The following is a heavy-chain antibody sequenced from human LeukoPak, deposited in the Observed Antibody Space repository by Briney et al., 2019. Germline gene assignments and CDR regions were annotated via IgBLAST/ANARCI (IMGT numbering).Heavy chain of an antibody. Sequence: PGGSLRLSCAASGFTFSSYAMSWVHQAPGKGLEWVSAISGSGGSTYYADSVKGRFTISRDNSKNTPYLQMNSLRAEDTAVYYCAKAPWIAAAGFPSRMDYYYGMDVWGQGTTVTVSS. V-gene: IGHV3-23*01. CDR3: AKAPWIAAAGFPSRMDYYYGMDV. CDR1: GFTFSSYA. CDR2: ISGSGGST. D-gene: IGHD6-13*01. J-gene: IGHJ6*02.